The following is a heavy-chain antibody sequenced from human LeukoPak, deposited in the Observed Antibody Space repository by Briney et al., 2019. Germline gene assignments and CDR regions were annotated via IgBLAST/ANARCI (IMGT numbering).Heavy chain of an antibody. D-gene: IGHD3-22*01. Sequence: PGGSLRLFCTASGFTFGDYAMSWFRQAPGKGLEWVGFIRSKAYGGTTEYAASVKGRFTISRDDSKSIAYLQMNSLKTEDTAVYYCTRGEIGGYYDSSLPDVDAFDIWGQGTMVTVSS. CDR1: GFTFGDYA. CDR3: TRGEIGGYYDSSLPDVDAFDI. J-gene: IGHJ3*02. CDR2: IRSKAYGGTT. V-gene: IGHV3-49*03.